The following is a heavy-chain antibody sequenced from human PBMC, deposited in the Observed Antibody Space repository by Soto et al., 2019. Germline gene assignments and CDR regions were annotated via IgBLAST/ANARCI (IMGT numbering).Heavy chain of an antibody. Sequence: GGSLRLSCAASGFTFSSYWMHWVRQAPGKGLVWVSRINSDGSSTSYADSVKGRFTISRDNAKNTLYLQMNSLRAEDTAVYYCARALYGDEYYYGMDVWGQGTTVTVSS. CDR3: ARALYGDEYYYGMDV. J-gene: IGHJ6*02. CDR2: INSDGSST. CDR1: GFTFSSYW. D-gene: IGHD4-17*01. V-gene: IGHV3-74*01.